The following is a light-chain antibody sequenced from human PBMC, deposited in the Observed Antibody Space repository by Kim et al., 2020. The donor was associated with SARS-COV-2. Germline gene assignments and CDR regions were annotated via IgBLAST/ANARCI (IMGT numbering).Light chain of an antibody. V-gene: IGKV1-5*01. CDR3: QQYNSYPL. CDR1: QSISSW. CDR2: DAS. Sequence: SASVGDRVTIPCRASQSISSWLAWYQQKPGKAPKLLIYDASSLESGVPSRFSGSGSGTEFTLTISSLQPDDFATYYCQQYNSYPLFGQGTKVDIK. J-gene: IGKJ1*01.